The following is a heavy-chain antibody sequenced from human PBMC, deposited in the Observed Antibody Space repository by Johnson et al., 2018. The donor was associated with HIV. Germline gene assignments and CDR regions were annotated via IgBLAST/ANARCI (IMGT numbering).Heavy chain of an antibody. CDR2: ISGRGDTT. D-gene: IGHD5-18*01. J-gene: IGHJ3*02. CDR1: GFTFSSYA. Sequence: VQLVESGGGLVQPGGSLRLSCAASGFTFSSYAMSWVRQAPGKGLERVAAISGRGDTTYYTDSVKGRFTISRDNSKNTLYLQMNSLRGEDTAVYYCARGGSDVDTAMVDSDAFDIWGQGTMVTVSS. V-gene: IGHV3-23*04. CDR3: ARGGSDVDTAMVDSDAFDI.